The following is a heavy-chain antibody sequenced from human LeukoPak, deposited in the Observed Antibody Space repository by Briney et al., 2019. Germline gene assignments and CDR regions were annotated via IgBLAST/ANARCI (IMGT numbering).Heavy chain of an antibody. CDR2: DYYSGST. V-gene: IGHV4-39*01. CDR3: ARQRPGGYCSSTSCQGAFDI. J-gene: IGHJ3*02. CDR1: GGSISGGSYY. Sequence: SETLSLTCTDSGGSISGGSYYWGWIRQPPGKGLEWIGSDYYSGSTYYNPSLKSRVTISLDTSTNQFSLKLSSVTAADTAVYYCARQRPGGYCSSTSCQGAFDIWGQGTMVTVSS. D-gene: IGHD2-2*01.